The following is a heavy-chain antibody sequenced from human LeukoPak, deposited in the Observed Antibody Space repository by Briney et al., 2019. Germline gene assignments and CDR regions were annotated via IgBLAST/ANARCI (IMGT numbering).Heavy chain of an antibody. CDR1: GGSFSNFY. CDR3: AGDVNY. CDR2: IVFSGTT. V-gene: IGHV4-59*01. J-gene: IGHJ4*02. Sequence: PSETLSLTCTVSGGSFSNFYWSWIRQSPGKGLEWIGYIVFSGTTNYNPSLRSRATISVDTSKNQFSLRLTSVTASDTAVYYGAGDVNYWGQGTLVTVSS.